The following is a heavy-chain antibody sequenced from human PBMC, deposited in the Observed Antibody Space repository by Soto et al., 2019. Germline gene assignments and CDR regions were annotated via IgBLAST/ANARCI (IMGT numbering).Heavy chain of an antibody. CDR2: ISGSGGST. CDR1: GXTFSSYA. J-gene: IGHJ5*02. CDR3: AKVWGRITMIPYNWFAP. V-gene: IGHV3-23*01. D-gene: IGHD3-22*01. Sequence: GSLRLSCAASGXTFSSYAMSWVRQAPGKGLEWVSAISGSGGSTYYADSVKGRFTISRDNSKNTLYLQMNSLRAEDKAVYYCAKVWGRITMIPYNWFAPWGQGNLVTVSP.